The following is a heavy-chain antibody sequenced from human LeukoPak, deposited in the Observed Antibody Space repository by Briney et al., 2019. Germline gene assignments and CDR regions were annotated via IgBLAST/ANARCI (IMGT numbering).Heavy chain of an antibody. V-gene: IGHV4-38-2*01. D-gene: IGHD2-8*01. CDR3: ARRYCTNGACYIDY. CDR2: MYHSGTT. J-gene: IGHJ4*02. CDR1: GYSMSSGYY. Sequence: SETLSLTCAVSGYSMSSGYYWGWIRPPPGKGLEWIGSMYHSGTTYYNPSLKSRVTISVDMSNNQFSLKLSSVTAADTAVYYCARRYCTNGACYIDYWGQGTLVTVSS.